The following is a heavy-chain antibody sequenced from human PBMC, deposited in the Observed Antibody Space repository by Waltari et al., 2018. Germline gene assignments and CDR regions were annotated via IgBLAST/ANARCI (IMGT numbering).Heavy chain of an antibody. D-gene: IGHD3-3*01. V-gene: IGHV3-21*01. Sequence: EVQLVESGGGLVKHGGSLRLSCAASGFTFRSYSMNWVRQAPGKGLEWVSSISSISSYIYYADSVKGRFTISRDNAKNSLYLQMNSLRAEDTAVYYCARDRFGVVIDYWGQGTLVTVSS. CDR3: ARDRFGVVIDY. J-gene: IGHJ4*02. CDR2: ISSISSYI. CDR1: GFTFRSYS.